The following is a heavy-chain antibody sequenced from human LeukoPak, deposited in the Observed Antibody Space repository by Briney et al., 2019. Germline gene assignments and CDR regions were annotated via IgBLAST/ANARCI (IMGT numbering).Heavy chain of an antibody. CDR3: ATDRGLR. CDR2: IKHDESEK. J-gene: IGHJ6*04. CDR1: GLTFSDYW. Sequence: PGGSLRLSCAASGLTFSDYWMYCVRQAPGKGLEWVANIKHDESEKYYVDSVKGRFTISRDNAKNSLYLQMNSLRVEDTAVYYCATDRGLRWGKGTTVTVSS. V-gene: IGHV3-7*03.